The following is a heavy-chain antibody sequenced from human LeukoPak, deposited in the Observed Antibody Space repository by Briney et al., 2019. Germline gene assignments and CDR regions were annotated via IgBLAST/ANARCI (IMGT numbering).Heavy chain of an antibody. CDR2: IWYDGSNK. J-gene: IGHJ6*02. CDR1: GFTYSSYG. CDR3: ARVMSNYLHYYYYYGMDG. Sequence: GRSLRLSCAASGFTYSSYGMHWVRQAPGKGLEWVAVIWYDGSNKYYADSVKGRFTISRDNSKNTLYLQMNSLRAEDTAVYYCARVMSNYLHYYYYYGMDGWGQGTTVTVSS. D-gene: IGHD4-11*01. V-gene: IGHV3-33*01.